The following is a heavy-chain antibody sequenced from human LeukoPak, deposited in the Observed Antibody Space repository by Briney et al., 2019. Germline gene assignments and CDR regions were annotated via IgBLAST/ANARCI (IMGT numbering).Heavy chain of an antibody. D-gene: IGHD4-23*01. CDR1: GGSISSGSYY. CDR2: IYTSGST. J-gene: IGHJ6*03. Sequence: KPSETLSLTCTVSGGSISSGSYYWSWIRQPAGKGLEWIVRIYTSGSTNYNPSLKSRVTISVDTSKNQFSLKLSSVTAADTAVYYCAREDDYGGMGNYYYYMDVWGKGTTVTVSS. CDR3: AREDDYGGMGNYYYYMDV. V-gene: IGHV4-61*02.